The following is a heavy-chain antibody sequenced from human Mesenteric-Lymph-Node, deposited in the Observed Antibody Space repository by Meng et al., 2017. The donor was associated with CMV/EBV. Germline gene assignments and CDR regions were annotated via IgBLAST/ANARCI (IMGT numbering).Heavy chain of an antibody. CDR2: IKQDGSEK. CDR1: GFTFSSYW. J-gene: IGHJ6*02. D-gene: IGHD2-2*01. V-gene: IGHV3-7*01. CDR3: LTTSSTRLPYYYYGMDV. Sequence: GESLKISCAASGFTFSSYWMSWVRQAPGKGLEWVANIKQDGSEKYYVDSVKGRFTISRDNSKNTLYLQMDSLRAEDTAVYYCLTTSSTRLPYYYYGMDVWGQGTTVTVSS.